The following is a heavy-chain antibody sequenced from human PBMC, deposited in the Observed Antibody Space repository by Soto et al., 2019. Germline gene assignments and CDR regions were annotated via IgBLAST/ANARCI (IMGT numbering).Heavy chain of an antibody. CDR1: GGSISSGDYY. CDR2: IYYSGST. Sequence: QVQLQESGPGLVKPSQTLSLTCTVSGGSISSGDYYWSWIRQPPGKGLEWIGYIYYSGSTYYNPSLKSRVTIAVDTSTCQSSLKLSSVTAADTAVYYCAGMRGYGGNLGENFDYRGQGTLVTVSS. D-gene: IGHD4-17*01. CDR3: AGMRGYGGNLGENFDY. V-gene: IGHV4-30-4*01. J-gene: IGHJ4*02.